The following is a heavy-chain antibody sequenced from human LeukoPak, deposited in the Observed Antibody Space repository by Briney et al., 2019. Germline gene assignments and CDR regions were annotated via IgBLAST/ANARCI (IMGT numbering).Heavy chain of an antibody. CDR1: GFTLSTYA. D-gene: IGHD3-16*01. Sequence: GGSLRLSCAASGFTLSTYAMSWVRQTPGKGLEWVAATSSSDAGTYHADSVKGRFTISRDNAKNSLYLQMNSLRAEDTAVYYCARDDKGGGGYYFDYWGQGTLVTVSS. J-gene: IGHJ4*02. CDR2: TSSSDAGT. CDR3: ARDDKGGGGYYFDY. V-gene: IGHV3-21*01.